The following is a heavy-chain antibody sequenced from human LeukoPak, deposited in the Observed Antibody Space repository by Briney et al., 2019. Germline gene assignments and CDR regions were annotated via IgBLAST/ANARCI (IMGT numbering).Heavy chain of an antibody. CDR2: ISYDGSNK. CDR1: GFTFSSYA. V-gene: IGHV3-30*04. Sequence: GGSLRLSCAASGFTFSSYAMHWVRQAPGKGLEWVAVISYDGSNKYYADSVKGRFTISRDNSKNTLYLQMNSLRAEDTAVHYCARDQDSSGFGYYGMDVWGQGTTVTVSS. D-gene: IGHD3-22*01. CDR3: ARDQDSSGFGYYGMDV. J-gene: IGHJ6*02.